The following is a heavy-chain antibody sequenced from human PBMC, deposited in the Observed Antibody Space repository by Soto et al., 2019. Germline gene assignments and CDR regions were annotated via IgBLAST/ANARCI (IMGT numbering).Heavy chain of an antibody. CDR2: IYYSGST. J-gene: IGHJ5*02. Sequence: SETLCLTCTVSGGSIRSYDWSWIRQPPGKGLEWIGYIYYSGSTNYNPSLKSRVTISVDTSKNQFSLKLSSVTAADTAVYYCARHIVVVPANWFDPWGQGTLVTVSS. D-gene: IGHD2-2*01. CDR1: GGSIRSYD. V-gene: IGHV4-59*08. CDR3: ARHIVVVPANWFDP.